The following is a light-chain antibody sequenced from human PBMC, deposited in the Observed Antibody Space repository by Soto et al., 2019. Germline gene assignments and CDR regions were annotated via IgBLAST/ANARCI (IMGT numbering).Light chain of an antibody. V-gene: IGKV3-20*01. CDR3: QQCGVSPWT. CDR2: DTS. Sequence: FVLTQSPVTLSLSPWEGATLSCRASQSFGSTCLAWYQQKPGQAPRLLIYDTSSRATGIPARFSGSGSGTDFALTISVLATEACAVYYCQQCGVSPWTFGQGTKVEI. CDR1: QSFGSTC. J-gene: IGKJ1*01.